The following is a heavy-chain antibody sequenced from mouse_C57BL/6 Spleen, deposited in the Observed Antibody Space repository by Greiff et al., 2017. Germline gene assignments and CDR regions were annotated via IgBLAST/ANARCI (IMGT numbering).Heavy chain of an antibody. Sequence: QVQLQQPGAELVRPGSSVKLSCKASGYTFTSYWMHWVKQRPIQGLEWIGNIDPSDSETHYNQKFKDKATLTVDKSSSTAYMQLSSLTSEDSAVYYCARTTVVAKNFDVWGTGTTVTVSS. V-gene: IGHV1-52*01. CDR3: ARTTVVAKNFDV. J-gene: IGHJ1*03. D-gene: IGHD1-1*01. CDR1: GYTFTSYW. CDR2: IDPSDSET.